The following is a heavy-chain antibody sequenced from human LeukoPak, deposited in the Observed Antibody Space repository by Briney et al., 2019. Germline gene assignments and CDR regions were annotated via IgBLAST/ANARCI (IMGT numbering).Heavy chain of an antibody. Sequence: PSETLSLTCAVYGGSFSGYYWSWIRQPPGKGLEWIGEINHSGSTNYNPSLKSRVTISVDTSKNQFSLKLSSVTAADTAVYYCARENVDIVATIRVYYFDYWSQGTLVTVSS. D-gene: IGHD5-12*01. J-gene: IGHJ4*02. V-gene: IGHV4-34*01. CDR1: GGSFSGYY. CDR3: ARENVDIVATIRVYYFDY. CDR2: INHSGST.